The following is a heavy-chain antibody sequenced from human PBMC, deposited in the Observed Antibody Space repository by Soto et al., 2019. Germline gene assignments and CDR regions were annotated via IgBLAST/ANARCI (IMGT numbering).Heavy chain of an antibody. CDR2: INGGNGNT. D-gene: IGHD6-13*01. Sequence: ASVKVSCKSSGNTFPNYAIHWVRQAPGQRPEWMGWINGGNGNTYYSENFQGRVTITRDTSASTAYMELSSLRSEDTAVYYCARSRDSSSWTDFDYWGQGTLVTVSS. CDR3: ARSRDSSSWTDFDY. V-gene: IGHV1-3*01. J-gene: IGHJ4*02. CDR1: GNTFPNYA.